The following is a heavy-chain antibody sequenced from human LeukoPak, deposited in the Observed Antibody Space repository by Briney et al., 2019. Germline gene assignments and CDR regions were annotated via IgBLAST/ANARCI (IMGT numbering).Heavy chain of an antibody. J-gene: IGHJ6*02. CDR2: INHSGST. CDR1: GGSFSGYY. D-gene: IGHD6-19*01. V-gene: IGHV4-34*01. Sequence: ASETLSLTCAVYGGSFSGYYWSWIRQPPGKGLEWIGEINHSGSTNYNPSLKSRVTMSVDTSKNQFSLKLSSVTAADTAVYYCAREAGSLAVAGHYYYYGMDVWGQGTTVTVSS. CDR3: AREAGSLAVAGHYYYYGMDV.